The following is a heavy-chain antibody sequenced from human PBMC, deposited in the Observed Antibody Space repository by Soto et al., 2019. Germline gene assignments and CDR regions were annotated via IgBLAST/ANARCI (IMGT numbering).Heavy chain of an antibody. CDR3: ARERLHPYYYYGMDV. CDR2: ISYDGSNK. D-gene: IGHD3-16*01. J-gene: IGHJ6*02. V-gene: IGHV3-30-3*01. CDR1: GFTFSSYA. Sequence: GGSLRLSCAASGFTFSSYAMHWVRQAPGKGLEWVAVISYDGSNKYYADSVKGRFTISRDNSKNTLYLQMNSLRAEDTAVYYCARERLHPYYYYGMDVWGQGTTVTVSS.